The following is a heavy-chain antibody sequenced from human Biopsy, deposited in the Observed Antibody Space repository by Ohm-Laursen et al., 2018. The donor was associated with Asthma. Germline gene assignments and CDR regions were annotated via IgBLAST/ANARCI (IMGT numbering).Heavy chain of an antibody. CDR2: VSYNGGVA. CDR3: AKRRGYSDLTDFDH. V-gene: IGHV3-30*18. CDR1: GFVFRSHA. Sequence: SLRLSCTASGFVFRSHAMHWVRQAPGKGLEWVAVVSYNGGVAHYADSMKGRFTISRDNAKSTLYLQMNRLRTDDTAVYYCAKRRGYSDLTDFDHWGQGTLVTVSS. D-gene: IGHD3-3*01. J-gene: IGHJ4*02.